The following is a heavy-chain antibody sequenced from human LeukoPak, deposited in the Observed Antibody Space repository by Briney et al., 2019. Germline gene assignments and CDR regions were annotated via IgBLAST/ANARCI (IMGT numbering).Heavy chain of an antibody. V-gene: IGHV4-4*07. D-gene: IGHD3-16*01. J-gene: IGHJ6*03. CDR3: ARLRGSRNPVYYYYYMDV. CDR1: GGSISSYY. Sequence: SETLSLTCTVSGGSISSYYWSWIRQPAGKGLEWIGRIYTSGSTNYNPSLKSRVTISVDTSKNQFSLKLSSVTAADTAVYYCARLRGSRNPVYYYYYMDVWGKGTTVTVSS. CDR2: IYTSGST.